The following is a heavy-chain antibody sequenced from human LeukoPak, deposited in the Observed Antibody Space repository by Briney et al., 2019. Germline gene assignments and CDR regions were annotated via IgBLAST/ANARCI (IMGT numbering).Heavy chain of an antibody. Sequence: GGSLRLSCAASGFTFSSYAMHWVRQAPGKGLEWVAVISYDGSNKYYADSVKGRFTISRDNSENSLYLQMNSLRVEDTAFYYCARDLAYSRLDYWGQGMLVTVSS. J-gene: IGHJ4*02. D-gene: IGHD5-18*01. CDR1: GFTFSSYA. CDR3: ARDLAYSRLDY. V-gene: IGHV3-30-3*01. CDR2: ISYDGSNK.